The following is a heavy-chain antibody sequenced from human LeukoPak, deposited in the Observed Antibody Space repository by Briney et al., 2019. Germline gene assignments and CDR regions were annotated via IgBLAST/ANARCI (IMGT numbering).Heavy chain of an antibody. CDR1: GGTFSSYA. CDR2: IIPILGIA. V-gene: IGHV1-69*04. D-gene: IGHD3-16*02. Sequence: SVKVSCKASGGTFSSYAISWVRQAPGQGLEWMGRIIPILGIANYAQKFQGRVTITADKSTSTAYMELSSLRSEDTAVYYCARDFIPGHNAFDIWGQGTMVTVSS. J-gene: IGHJ3*02. CDR3: ARDFIPGHNAFDI.